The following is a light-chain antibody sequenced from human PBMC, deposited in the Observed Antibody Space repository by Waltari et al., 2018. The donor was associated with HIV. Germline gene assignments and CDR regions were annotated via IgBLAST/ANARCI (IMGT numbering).Light chain of an antibody. J-gene: IGLJ2*01. CDR1: RSNIGSNS. CDR2: GAS. CDR3: STWDDRLNGPVV. Sequence: QSVLAQPPSASGTPGQRVTISCSGRRSNIGSNSVNSYQHFPGTAPKLLIYGASLRPSGVPARFSGSKFGTSASLVITGLQSGDEADYYCSTWDDRLNGPVVFGGGTRLTVL. V-gene: IGLV1-44*01.